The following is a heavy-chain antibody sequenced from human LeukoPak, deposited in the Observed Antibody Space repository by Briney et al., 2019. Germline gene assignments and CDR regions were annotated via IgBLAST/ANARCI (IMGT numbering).Heavy chain of an antibody. D-gene: IGHD3-3*01. V-gene: IGHV3-9*01. CDR1: GFTFDDYA. J-gene: IGHJ6*02. CDR2: ISWNSGSI. Sequence: GGSLRLSCAASGFTFDDYAMHWVRQAPGKGLEWVSGISWNSGSIGYADSVKGRFTISRDNAKNSLYLQMNSLRAEDTALYYCAKLFSAREKLRSMGPAGYYYGMDVWGQGTTVTVSS. CDR3: AKLFSAREKLRSMGPAGYYYGMDV.